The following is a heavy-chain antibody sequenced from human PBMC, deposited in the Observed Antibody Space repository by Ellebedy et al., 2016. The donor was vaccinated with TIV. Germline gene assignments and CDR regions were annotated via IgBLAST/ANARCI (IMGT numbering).Heavy chain of an antibody. J-gene: IGHJ6*02. Sequence: ASVKVSXKASGHSFTSYGIHWVRQAPGQSFEWMGWINTGNDNTKYSQKFQGRVTITRDYMELSGLMSEDTAVYYCATREWQDPMDVWGQGTTVTVSS. V-gene: IGHV1-3*04. D-gene: IGHD3-3*01. CDR1: GHSFTSYG. CDR3: ATREWQDPMDV. CDR2: INTGNDNT.